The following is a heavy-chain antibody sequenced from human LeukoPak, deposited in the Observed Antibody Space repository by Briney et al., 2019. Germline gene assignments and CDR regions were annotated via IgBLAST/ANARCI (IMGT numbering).Heavy chain of an antibody. D-gene: IGHD3-3*01. Sequence: PSETLSLTCAVSRGSVSDNWWTWVRQPPGKGLEWIGEIHHSRRTNYNPSLRSRVTISIDKYNNHFPLRLSSVTAADTALYYCTKEFTGFCPFGYWGQGALVSVSS. CDR3: TKEFTGFCPFGY. V-gene: IGHV4-4*02. CDR2: IHHSRRT. CDR1: RGSVSDNW. J-gene: IGHJ4*02.